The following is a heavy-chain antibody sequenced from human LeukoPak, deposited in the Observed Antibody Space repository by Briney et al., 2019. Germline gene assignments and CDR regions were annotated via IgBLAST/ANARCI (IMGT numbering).Heavy chain of an antibody. CDR1: GFTFSSYG. J-gene: IGHJ4*02. CDR3: ARDGAPYGSGSHSLDY. D-gene: IGHD3-10*01. V-gene: IGHV3-33*01. Sequence: GRSLRLSCAASGFTFSSYGMHWVRQAPGKGLEWVAVIWYDGSNKYYADSVKGRFTISRDNSKNTLYLPMNSLRAEDTAVYYCARDGAPYGSGSHSLDYWGQGTLVTVSS. CDR2: IWYDGSNK.